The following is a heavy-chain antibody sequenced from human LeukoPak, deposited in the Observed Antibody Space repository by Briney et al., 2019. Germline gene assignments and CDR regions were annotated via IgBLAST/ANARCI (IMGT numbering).Heavy chain of an antibody. Sequence: GGSLRLSCAASGFSFRKYWMAWVRQAPGQGLEWVATIAANGNDKDYEDSVKGRFTISRDNARNSLSLQLDSLRAEDTALYYCVREVFFRFDYWGQGALVTVSS. CDR2: IAANGNDK. J-gene: IGHJ4*02. CDR3: VREVFFRFDY. V-gene: IGHV3-7*03. CDR1: GFSFRKYW.